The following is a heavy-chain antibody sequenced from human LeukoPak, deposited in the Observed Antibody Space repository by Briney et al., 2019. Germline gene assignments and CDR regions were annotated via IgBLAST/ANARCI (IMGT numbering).Heavy chain of an antibody. D-gene: IGHD1-26*01. J-gene: IGHJ4*02. CDR3: AKDVGKWESLHFFDY. V-gene: IGHV3-23*01. CDR2: ISGSGAST. Sequence: GGSLRLSCLTSGFTLSTNAMSWVRQALGKGLEWISGISGSGASTYYADSVKGRFTTSRDDSRNTLYLQMNSLRGDDTAVYYCAKDVGKWESLHFFDYWGQGTLVTVSS. CDR1: GFTLSTNA.